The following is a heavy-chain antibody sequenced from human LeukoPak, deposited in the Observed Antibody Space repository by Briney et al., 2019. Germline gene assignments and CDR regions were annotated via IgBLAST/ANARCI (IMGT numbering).Heavy chain of an antibody. CDR1: GYTFTGYY. CDR3: ARGGYCSSTSCGWFDP. CDR2: INPNSGGT. D-gene: IGHD2-2*01. J-gene: IGHJ5*02. V-gene: IGHV1-2*02. Sequence: ASVKVSCKTSGYTFTGYYMHWVRQAPGQGLEWMGWINPNSGGTNYAQKFQGRVTMTRDTSINTAYMELSRLRSDDTAVYYCARGGYCSSTSCGWFDPWGQGTLVTVSS.